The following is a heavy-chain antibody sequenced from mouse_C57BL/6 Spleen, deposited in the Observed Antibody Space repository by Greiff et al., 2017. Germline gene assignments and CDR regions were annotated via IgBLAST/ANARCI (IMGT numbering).Heavy chain of an antibody. CDR3: ARHPTYYNGSSYVGFDY. V-gene: IGHV5-9*01. CDR1: GFTFSSYT. J-gene: IGHJ2*01. Sequence: EVKLVESGGGLVKPGGSLKLSCAASGFTFSSYTMSWVRQTPEKRLEWVATISGGGGNTYYPDSVKGRFTISRDKAKNTLYLQMSSLRSEDTALYYCARHPTYYNGSSYVGFDYWGQGTTLTVSS. D-gene: IGHD1-1*01. CDR2: ISGGGGNT.